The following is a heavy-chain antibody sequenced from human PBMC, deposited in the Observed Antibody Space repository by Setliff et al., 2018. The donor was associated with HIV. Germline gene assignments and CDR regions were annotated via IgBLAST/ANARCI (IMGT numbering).Heavy chain of an antibody. J-gene: IGHJ4*02. Sequence: GGSLRLSCSASGFTFSTYPMNWVRQAPGKGLQWVAHLSADSSNKDYADSVKGRFTISRGNAKNSLSLQMNSLRAEDTGVYYCARDLNWAFDYWGQGSLVTVSS. CDR2: LSADSSNK. CDR1: GFTFSTYP. V-gene: IGHV3-48*01. D-gene: IGHD3-16*01. CDR3: ARDLNWAFDY.